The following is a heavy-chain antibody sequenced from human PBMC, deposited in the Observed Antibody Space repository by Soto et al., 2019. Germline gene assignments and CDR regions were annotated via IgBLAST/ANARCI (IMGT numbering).Heavy chain of an antibody. V-gene: IGHV4-59*01. D-gene: IGHD2-15*01. CDR2: IYYSGST. J-gene: IGHJ6*02. CDR3: AREAPRGGGMDV. Sequence: SETLSLTCTVSGGSISSYYWSWIRQPPGKGLEWIGYIYYSGSTNYNPSLTRRVTISVDTSKNQFSLKLSYVTAADTAVYYWAREAPRGGGMDVWGQGTTVTVSS. CDR1: GGSISSYY.